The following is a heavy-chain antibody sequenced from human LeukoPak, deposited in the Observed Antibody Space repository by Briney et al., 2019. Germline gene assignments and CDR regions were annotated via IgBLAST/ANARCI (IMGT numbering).Heavy chain of an antibody. CDR3: APDGLTGTLGWFDP. J-gene: IGHJ5*02. CDR1: GFSLSTSGVG. CDR2: IYWNDDK. V-gene: IGHV2-5*01. D-gene: IGHD1-20*01. Sequence: ESGPTLVNPTQNLTLTCTFSGFSLSTSGVGVGWIRQPPGKALEWLALIYWNDDKRYSPSLKSRLTITKDTSKNQVVLTMTNMDPVDTATYYCAPDGLTGTLGWFDPWGQGTLVTVSS.